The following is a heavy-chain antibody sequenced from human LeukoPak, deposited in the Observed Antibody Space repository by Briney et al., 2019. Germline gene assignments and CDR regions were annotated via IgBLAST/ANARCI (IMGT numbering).Heavy chain of an antibody. V-gene: IGHV1-69*05. D-gene: IGHD2-2*01. CDR3: ARFSGYCSSTSCLGSYYYYYMDV. CDR2: IIPIFGTA. CDR1: GGTFSSYA. J-gene: IGHJ6*03. Sequence: SVKVSCKASGGTFSSYAISWVRQAPGQGLEWMGGIIPIFGTANYAQKFQGRVTITTDESTSTAYMELSSLRSEDTAVYYCARFSGYCSSTSCLGSYYYYYMDVWGKGTTVTISS.